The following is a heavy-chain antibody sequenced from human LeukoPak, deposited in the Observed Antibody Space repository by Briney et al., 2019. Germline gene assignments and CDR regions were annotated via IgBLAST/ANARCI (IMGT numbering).Heavy chain of an antibody. V-gene: IGHV3-74*01. CDR1: GFTFSSHW. J-gene: IGHJ4*02. CDR3: ASPMWDTAIHDY. CDR2: INSDGSIT. D-gene: IGHD5-18*01. Sequence: GGSLRLSCAASGFTFSSHWMHWVRQAPGKGLVWVSRINSDGSITSYADSVKGRFTISRDNAKDMLYLQMNSLRAEDAAVYYCASPMWDTAIHDYWGQGTLVTVSS.